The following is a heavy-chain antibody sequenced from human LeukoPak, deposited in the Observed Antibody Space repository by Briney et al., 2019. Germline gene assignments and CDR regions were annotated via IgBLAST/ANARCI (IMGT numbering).Heavy chain of an antibody. J-gene: IGHJ6*02. V-gene: IGHV1-69*13. D-gene: IGHD2-2*01. CDR2: IIPIFGTA. CDR3: ARAEYPSDYYYGMDV. Sequence: SVKVSCKASGYTFTSYAMNWVRQAPGQGLEWMGGIIPIFGTANYAQKSQGRVTITADESTSTAYMELSSLRSEDTAVYYCARAEYPSDYYYGMDVWGQGTTVTVSS. CDR1: GYTFTSYA.